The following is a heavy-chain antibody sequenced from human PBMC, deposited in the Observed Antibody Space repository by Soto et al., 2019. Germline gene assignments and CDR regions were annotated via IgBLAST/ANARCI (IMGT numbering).Heavy chain of an antibody. CDR3: ARSGGLDRDFNY. J-gene: IGHJ4*02. D-gene: IGHD2-15*01. Sequence: QVQLVQSGAEVKKPRSSVKVSCKASGGTFSSDSFSWVRQAPGQGLEWMGGIIQMFGTPFYAQKFQDSVPMTADESTSTAYMQLSSLRSGDTAVYYCARSGGLDRDFNYWGQGSLVTVSS. CDR2: IIQMFGTP. V-gene: IGHV1-69*12. CDR1: GGTFSSDS.